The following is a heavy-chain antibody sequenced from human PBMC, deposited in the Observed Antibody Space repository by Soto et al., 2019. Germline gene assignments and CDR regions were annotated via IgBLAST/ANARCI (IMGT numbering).Heavy chain of an antibody. J-gene: IGHJ4*02. V-gene: IGHV4-61*01. D-gene: IGHD3-3*01. CDR3: ARNYDFWSGPDY. Sequence: QVQLQESGPGLVKPSETLSLTCTVSGGSVSSGSYYWSWIRQPPGKGLEWIGYIYYSGSTNYNPSLKSRVTISVDTSKNQFSLKLSSVTAADTAVYYCARNYDFWSGPDYWGQGTLVTLSS. CDR2: IYYSGST. CDR1: GGSVSSGSYY.